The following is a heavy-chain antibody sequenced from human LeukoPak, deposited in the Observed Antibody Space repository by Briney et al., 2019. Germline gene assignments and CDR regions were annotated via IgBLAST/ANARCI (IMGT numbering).Heavy chain of an antibody. CDR2: ISSSSSYI. CDR3: ARGGSSDFDY. V-gene: IGHV3-21*01. D-gene: IGHD1-26*01. J-gene: IGHJ4*02. CDR1: GFTFSSYS. Sequence: GGSLRLSCGASGFTFSSYSMNWVRQAPGKGLEWVSSISSSSSYIFYADSVKGRVTISRDNAKNSLYLQMNSLRAEDTAVYFCARGGSSDFDYWGQGTLVTVSS.